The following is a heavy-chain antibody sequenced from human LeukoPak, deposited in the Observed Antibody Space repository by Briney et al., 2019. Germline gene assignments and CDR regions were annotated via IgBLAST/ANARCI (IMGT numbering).Heavy chain of an antibody. CDR3: ASKARSAVVDI. CDR2: ISSSSSYI. Sequence: GGSLSPSCAAPGFTSRSNSWNGVRQAPGKGLDWVSSISSSSSYIYYADSVKGRFTISRDNAKNSLYLQMNSLRAEDTAVYYCASKARSAVVDIWGQGTMVTVSS. CDR1: GFTSRSNS. J-gene: IGHJ3*02. V-gene: IGHV3-21*01.